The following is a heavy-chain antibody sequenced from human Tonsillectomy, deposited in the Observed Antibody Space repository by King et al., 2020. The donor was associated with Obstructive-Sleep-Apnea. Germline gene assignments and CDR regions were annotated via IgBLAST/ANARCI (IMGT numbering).Heavy chain of an antibody. CDR1: GGSISSYY. Sequence: LQLQESGPGLVKPSETLSLTCTVSGGSISSYYWSWIRQPPGKGLEWIGYIYYSGSTNYNPSLKSRVTISVDTSKNQFSLKLSSVTAADTALYYCARVLGYCSSTSCSYVCDYWGQGTLVTVSS. CDR2: IYYSGST. J-gene: IGHJ4*02. CDR3: ARVLGYCSSTSCSYVCDY. D-gene: IGHD2-2*01. V-gene: IGHV4-59*01.